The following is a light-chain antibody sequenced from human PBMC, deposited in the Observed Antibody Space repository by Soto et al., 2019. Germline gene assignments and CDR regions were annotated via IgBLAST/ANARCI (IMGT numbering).Light chain of an antibody. Sequence: DIPMNQSPSSLSASVGDRVTITCRASQSISSYLNWYQQKPGKAPKLLIYAASSLQSGVPSRFSGSGSGTEFTLTINSLQPDDFATYYCQQYHIYSGTFGRGTKVAI. CDR3: QQYHIYSGT. V-gene: IGKV1-39*01. J-gene: IGKJ4*02. CDR1: QSISSY. CDR2: AAS.